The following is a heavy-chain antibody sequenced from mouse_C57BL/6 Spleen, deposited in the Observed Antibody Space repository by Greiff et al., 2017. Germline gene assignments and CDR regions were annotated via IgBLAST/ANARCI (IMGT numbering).Heavy chain of an antibody. Sequence: VQLQQSGPELVKPGASVKMSCKASGYTFTDYNMHWVKQSHGKSLEWIGYINPNNGGTSYNQKFKGKATLTVNKSSSTAYMELRSLTSEDSAVYYCARVADYYGSSYVAWFAYWGQGTLVTVSA. V-gene: IGHV1-22*01. J-gene: IGHJ3*01. D-gene: IGHD1-1*01. CDR3: ARVADYYGSSYVAWFAY. CDR1: GYTFTDYN. CDR2: INPNNGGT.